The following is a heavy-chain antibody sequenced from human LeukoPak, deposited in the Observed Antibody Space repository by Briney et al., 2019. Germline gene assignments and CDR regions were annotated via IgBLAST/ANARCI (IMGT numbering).Heavy chain of an antibody. CDR1: GFTFSAYS. J-gene: IGHJ4*02. CDR3: ARDQAYSFDY. D-gene: IGHD4-11*01. V-gene: IGHV3-48*01. Sequence: AGGSLRLSCAASGFTFSAYSMNWVRQAPEKGLEWVSYIGSSSSPIYYADSVKGRFTISRDNAKNSLYLQMDSLRAKDTAVYYCARDQAYSFDYWGQGTLVTVSS. CDR2: IGSSSSPI.